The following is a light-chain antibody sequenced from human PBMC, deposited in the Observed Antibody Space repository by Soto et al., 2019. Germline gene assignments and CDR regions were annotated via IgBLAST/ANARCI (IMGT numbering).Light chain of an antibody. CDR1: QSISSW. J-gene: IGKJ1*01. CDR2: TAS. V-gene: IGKV1-5*03. Sequence: DIQMTQSPSTLSASVGDRVTITCRASQSISSWLAWYQQKPGKAPKPLIYTASSLESGVPSRFSGSGSGTEFTLTIIRLQPDDFATYYFQQYNSYWTFGQGTKVEIK. CDR3: QQYNSYWT.